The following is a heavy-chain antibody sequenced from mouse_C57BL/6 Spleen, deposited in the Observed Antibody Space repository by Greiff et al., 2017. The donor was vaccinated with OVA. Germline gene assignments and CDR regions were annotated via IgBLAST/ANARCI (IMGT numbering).Heavy chain of an antibody. CDR2: INPYNGGT. D-gene: IGHD1-1*01. Sequence: EVQLQQSGPVLVKPGASVKMSCKASGYTFIDYYMNWVKQSHGKSLEWIGVINPYNGGTSYNQKFKGKATLTVDKSSSTAYMELNSLTSEDSAVYYCAATVVATDYWGQGTTLTVSS. CDR3: AATVVATDY. CDR1: GYTFIDYY. V-gene: IGHV1-19*01. J-gene: IGHJ2*01.